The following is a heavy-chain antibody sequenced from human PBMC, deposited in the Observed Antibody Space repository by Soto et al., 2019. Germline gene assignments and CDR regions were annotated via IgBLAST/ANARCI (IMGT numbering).Heavy chain of an antibody. Sequence: PGGSLRLSCAASGFTFSSYAMHWVRQAPGKGLEWVAVISYDGSNKYYADSVKGRFTISRDNSKNTLYLQMNSLRAEDTAVYYCARSRMRGAKRAESNYYFDYWGQGTLVTVSS. J-gene: IGHJ4*02. CDR3: ARSRMRGAKRAESNYYFDY. CDR2: ISYDGSNK. CDR1: GFTFSSYA. V-gene: IGHV3-30-3*01. D-gene: IGHD1-1*01.